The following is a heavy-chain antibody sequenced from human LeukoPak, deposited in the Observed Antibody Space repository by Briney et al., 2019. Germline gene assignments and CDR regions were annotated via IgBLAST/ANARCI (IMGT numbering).Heavy chain of an antibody. CDR1: GFTFNNYG. CDR2: IRYNGNNQ. J-gene: IGHJ4*02. V-gene: IGHV3-30*02. Sequence: GGSLRLSCAASGFTFNNYGMHWVRQAPGKGLEWVAFIRYNGNNQYYADSVKGRFTISRDNAKNSLYLQMNSLRAEDTAVYYCARVLAPVVDNWGQGTLVTVSS. D-gene: IGHD2-15*01. CDR3: ARVLAPVVDN.